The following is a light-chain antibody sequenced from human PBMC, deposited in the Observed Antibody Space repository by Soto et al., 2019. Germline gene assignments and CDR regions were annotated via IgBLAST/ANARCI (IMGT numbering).Light chain of an antibody. V-gene: IGLV1-44*01. Sequence: QSVLTQPPSASGTPGQRVTMSCSRSSFNIGINAVNWYRQLPGTAPKLLIYSNNQRPSGVPDRFSGSKSGTSASLAVSGLQSEDEANYYCAAWDDSLNGPLFGGGTKLTV. J-gene: IGLJ3*02. CDR3: AAWDDSLNGPL. CDR1: SFNIGINA. CDR2: SNN.